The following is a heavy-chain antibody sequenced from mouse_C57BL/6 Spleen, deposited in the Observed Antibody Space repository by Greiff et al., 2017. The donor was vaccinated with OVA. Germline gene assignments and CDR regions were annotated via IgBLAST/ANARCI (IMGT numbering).Heavy chain of an antibody. CDR2: IDPNSGGT. CDR3: ARGNNHLWYFDV. CDR1: GYTFTSYW. Sequence: QVQLQQPGAELVKPGASVKLSCKASGYTFTSYWMHWVKQRPGRGLEWIGRIDPNSGGTKYNEKFKSKATLTVDKPSSTAYMQRSSLSAEASAVYYGARGNNHLWYFDVWGTGTTVTVSS. J-gene: IGHJ1*03. V-gene: IGHV1-72*01. D-gene: IGHD1-3*01.